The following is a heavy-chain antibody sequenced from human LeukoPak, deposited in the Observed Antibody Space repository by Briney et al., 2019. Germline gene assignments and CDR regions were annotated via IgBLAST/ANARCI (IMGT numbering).Heavy chain of an antibody. Sequence: GGSLRLSCAASGFTFSSYAMHWVRQAPGKGLEYVSAISSNGGSTYYANSVKGRFTISRDNSKNTLHLQMGSLRAEDMAVYYCAGSLVQDSSGYWAHDAFDIWGQGTMVTVSS. J-gene: IGHJ3*02. CDR2: ISSNGGST. V-gene: IGHV3-64*01. D-gene: IGHD3-22*01. CDR1: GFTFSSYA. CDR3: AGSLVQDSSGYWAHDAFDI.